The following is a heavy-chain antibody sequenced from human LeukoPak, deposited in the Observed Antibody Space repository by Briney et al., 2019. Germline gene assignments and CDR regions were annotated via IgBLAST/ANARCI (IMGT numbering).Heavy chain of an antibody. J-gene: IGHJ3*02. CDR2: IGTAGDT. V-gene: IGHV3-13*01. D-gene: IGHD6-13*01. CDR3: ARGIAAAGPYDAFDI. CDR1: GFTFSKFP. Sequence: PGGSLRLSCAASGFTFSKFPMGWVRQAPGRGLEWVSAIGTAGDTYYPGSVKGRFTISRENAKNSLYLQMNSLRAGDTAVYYCARGIAAAGPYDAFDIWGQGTMVTVSS.